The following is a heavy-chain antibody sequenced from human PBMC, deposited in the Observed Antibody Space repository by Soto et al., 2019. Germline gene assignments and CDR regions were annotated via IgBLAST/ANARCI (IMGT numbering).Heavy chain of an antibody. CDR2: ISYDGSNK. J-gene: IGHJ4*02. Sequence: GGSLRLSCAASGFTFSSYGMHWVRQAPGKGLEWVAVISYDGSNKYYADSVKGRFTISRDNSKNTLYLQMNSLRAEDTAVYYCAKDGSGYHRTLTFFDYWGQGTLVTVSS. CDR3: AKDGSGYHRTLTFFDY. CDR1: GFTFSSYG. V-gene: IGHV3-30*18. D-gene: IGHD3-22*01.